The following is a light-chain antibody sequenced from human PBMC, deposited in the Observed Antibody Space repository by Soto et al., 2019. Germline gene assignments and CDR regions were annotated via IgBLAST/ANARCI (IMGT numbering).Light chain of an antibody. CDR2: ANN. CDR1: SSNIGAGYD. V-gene: IGLV1-40*01. CDR3: QSYDSSRSXLYV. J-gene: IGLJ1*01. Sequence: QSVLTQPPSVSGAPVQRVSISCTGSSSNIGAGYDVHWYQHLPGTAPKLLIYANNNRPSGVPDRFSGSKSGTSASLAITGLQAEDEADYYCQSYDSSRSXLYVFGTGTKV.